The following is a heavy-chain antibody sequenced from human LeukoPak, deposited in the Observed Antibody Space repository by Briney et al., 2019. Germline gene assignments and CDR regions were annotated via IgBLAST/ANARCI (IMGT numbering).Heavy chain of an antibody. J-gene: IGHJ6*02. Sequence: GASVKVSCKASGYTFTGYYMHWVRQAPGQGLEWMGWINPNSGGTNYAQKFQGRVTITADKSTSTAYMELSSLRSEDTAVYYCARDYGSGSYYTHYYYYYGTDVWGQGTTVTVSS. CDR2: INPNSGGT. CDR3: ARDYGSGSYYTHYYYYYGTDV. V-gene: IGHV1-2*02. D-gene: IGHD3-10*01. CDR1: GYTFTGYY.